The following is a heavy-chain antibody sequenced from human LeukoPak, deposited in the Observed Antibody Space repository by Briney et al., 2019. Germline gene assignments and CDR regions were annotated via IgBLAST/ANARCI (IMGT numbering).Heavy chain of an antibody. CDR1: GYTFTSYY. V-gene: IGHV1-46*01. J-gene: IGHJ4*02. CDR3: ARDSDYYDSSSYRRPRGDFDY. D-gene: IGHD3-22*01. Sequence: ASVKVSCKASGYTFTSYYMHCVRQAPGQGLEWMGIINPSGGSTTHAQKFQGRVTMTRDTSTSTVYMELSSLRSEDTAVYYCARDSDYYDSSSYRRPRGDFDYWGQGTLVTVSS. CDR2: INPSGGST.